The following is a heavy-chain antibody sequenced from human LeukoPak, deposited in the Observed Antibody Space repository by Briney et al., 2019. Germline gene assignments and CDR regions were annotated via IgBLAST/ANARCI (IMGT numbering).Heavy chain of an antibody. CDR3: ASGGYCGSTSCYPKWFDP. Sequence: SETLSLTCTVSGGSITSYYWSWIRQPPGKGLERIGYISYSGSTNYNPSLKSRVTLSIDTSKNQFSLNLTSVTAADTAIYYCASGGYCGSTSCYPKWFDPWGQGTLVTVSS. CDR1: GGSITSYY. J-gene: IGHJ5*02. CDR2: ISYSGST. D-gene: IGHD2-2*01. V-gene: IGHV4-59*01.